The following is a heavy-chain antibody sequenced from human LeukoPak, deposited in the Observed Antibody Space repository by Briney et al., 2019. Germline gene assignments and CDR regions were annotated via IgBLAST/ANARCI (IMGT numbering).Heavy chain of an antibody. J-gene: IGHJ4*02. CDR2: INHSGST. Sequence: SETLSLTCAVHGGSFSGYYWSWIRQPPGKGLEWIGEINHSGSTNYNPSLKSRVTTSVDKSKNQFSLKLSSVTAADTAVYYCARVSNSKIDYWGQGTLVTVSS. CDR1: GGSFSGYY. D-gene: IGHD4-23*01. V-gene: IGHV4-34*01. CDR3: ARVSNSKIDY.